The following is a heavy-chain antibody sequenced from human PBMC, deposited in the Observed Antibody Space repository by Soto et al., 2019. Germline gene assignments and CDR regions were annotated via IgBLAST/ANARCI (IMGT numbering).Heavy chain of an antibody. CDR2: INPNSGGT. CDR1: GYTFTGYY. D-gene: IGHD4-17*01. V-gene: IGHV1-2*04. Sequence: EASVKVSCKASGYTFTGYYIHWVRQAPGQGLEWMGWINPNSGGTNYAQKFQGWVTMTRDTSISTAYMELSRLRSDDTAVYYCARDVGGDYVHFDYWGQGTLVTVSS. J-gene: IGHJ4*02. CDR3: ARDVGGDYVHFDY.